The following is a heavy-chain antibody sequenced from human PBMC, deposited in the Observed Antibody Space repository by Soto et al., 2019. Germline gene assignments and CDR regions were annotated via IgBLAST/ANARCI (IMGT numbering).Heavy chain of an antibody. CDR3: ARGATTVTTLGGWFDP. D-gene: IGHD4-17*01. CDR2: NNPNSGGT. Sequence: QVQLVQSGAEVKKPGASVKVSCKASGYTFTGYYMHWVRQAPGQGLEWMGWNNPNSGGTNYAQKFQGWVTMTRDTSISTAYMELSRLISDDTAVYYCARGATTVTTLGGWFDPWGQGTLVTVSS. J-gene: IGHJ5*02. V-gene: IGHV1-2*04. CDR1: GYTFTGYY.